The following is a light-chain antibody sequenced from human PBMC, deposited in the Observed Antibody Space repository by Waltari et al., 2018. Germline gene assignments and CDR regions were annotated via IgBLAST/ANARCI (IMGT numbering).Light chain of an antibody. J-gene: IGLJ3*02. CDR2: DVS. V-gene: IGLV2-14*01. CDR1: SSDVGGYNY. Sequence: QSALTQPASVSGSPGQSITISCTGTSSDVGGYNYVPWYQQHPGKAPKLIIYDVSKRPSADSTRLSGSKSGNTASLTISGLQAEDEADFYCSSYTSSSTLLFGGGTKLTVL. CDR3: SSYTSSSTLL.